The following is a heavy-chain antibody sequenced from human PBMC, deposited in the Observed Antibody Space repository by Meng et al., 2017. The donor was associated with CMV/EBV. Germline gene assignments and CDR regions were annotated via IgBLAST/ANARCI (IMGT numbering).Heavy chain of an antibody. D-gene: IGHD2-21*01. CDR3: ARGLPWAPRLFRMVIGTRLGGMDV. CDR1: GYTFTSYD. J-gene: IGHJ6*02. Sequence: ASVKVSCKASGYTFTSYDINWARQATGQGLEWMGWMNPNSGNTGYAQKFQGRVTMTRNTSISTAYMELSSLRSEDTAVYYCARGLPWAPRLFRMVIGTRLGGMDVWGQGTTVTVSS. V-gene: IGHV1-8*01. CDR2: MNPNSGNT.